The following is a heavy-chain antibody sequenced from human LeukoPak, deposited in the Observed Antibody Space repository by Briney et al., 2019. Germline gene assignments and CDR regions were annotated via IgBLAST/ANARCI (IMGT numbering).Heavy chain of an antibody. V-gene: IGHV3-7*03. D-gene: IGHD3-10*01. CDR1: GFTFNNYW. CDR2: IKEDGSEK. J-gene: IGHJ4*02. CDR3: ARRVDRGTPFDY. Sequence: GGSLRLSCISSGFTFNNYWMAWVRQAPGKGPEWVANIKEDGSEKSYVDSVKGRFTISRDNAQNSLYLQMNSLRAEDTAVYYCARRVDRGTPFDYWGQGTLVTVSS.